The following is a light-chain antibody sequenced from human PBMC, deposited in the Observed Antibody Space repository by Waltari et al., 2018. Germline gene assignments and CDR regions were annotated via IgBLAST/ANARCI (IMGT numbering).Light chain of an antibody. V-gene: IGKV1-5*01. J-gene: IGKJ2*01. Sequence: DIQMTQSPSTLSASVGDRVTITCRASQTISSWLAWYQQKPGKAPNLLIYDASSLESGVPSRFSGSGSGTEFTLTISSLQPDDFAIYYCQQYNDYPFTFGQGTKLEVK. CDR1: QTISSW. CDR3: QQYNDYPFT. CDR2: DAS.